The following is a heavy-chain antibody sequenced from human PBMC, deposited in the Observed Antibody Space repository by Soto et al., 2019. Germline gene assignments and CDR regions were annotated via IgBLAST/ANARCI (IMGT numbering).Heavy chain of an antibody. CDR3: AREDFWSGYYFDP. CDR1: GYTFTGYY. D-gene: IGHD3-3*01. V-gene: IGHV1-2*02. J-gene: IGHJ5*02. CDR2: INPNSGGT. Sequence: ASVKVSCKASGYTFTGYYMHWVRQAPGQGPEWMGWINPNSGGTNYAQKFQGRVTMTRDTSISTAYMELSRLRSDDTAVYYCAREDFWSGYYFDPWGQGTLVTVSS.